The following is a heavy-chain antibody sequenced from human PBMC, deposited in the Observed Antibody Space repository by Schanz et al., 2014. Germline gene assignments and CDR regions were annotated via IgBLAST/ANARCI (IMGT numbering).Heavy chain of an antibody. CDR2: ITSTSRYI. V-gene: IGHV3-21*01. D-gene: IGHD3-10*01. CDR1: GFTFSNYT. CDR3: ARGVRVRGIIIDY. Sequence: VHLVESGGGLVKPGGSLRLSCAASGFTFSNYTMYWVRQAPGKGLEWVSSITSTSRYIYYADSLKGRFTISRDNAKNSVYLQMNSLRAEDTAEYYCARGVRVRGIIIDYWGPGTLVTVSS. J-gene: IGHJ4*02.